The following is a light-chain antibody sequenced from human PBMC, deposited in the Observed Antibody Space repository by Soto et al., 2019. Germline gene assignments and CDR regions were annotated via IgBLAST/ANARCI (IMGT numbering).Light chain of an antibody. V-gene: IGLV1-44*01. Sequence: QSVLTQPPSASGTPGQRVTISCSGSSSKIGSNSVNWYQQLPGAAPKLLIYSNNQRPSGVPDRFSGSKSGTSASLAISGLLSEDEADYYCAARDDSLNGREVFGTGTKVTVL. J-gene: IGLJ1*01. CDR3: AARDDSLNGREV. CDR2: SNN. CDR1: SSKIGSNS.